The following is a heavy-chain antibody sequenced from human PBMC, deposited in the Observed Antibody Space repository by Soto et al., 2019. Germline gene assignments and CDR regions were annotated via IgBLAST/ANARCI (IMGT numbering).Heavy chain of an antibody. Sequence: GGSLRLSCAASGFTFSSYAMSWVRQAPGKGREWVSAISGRGGSTYYADSVKGRFTISRDNSKNTLYLQMNSLRAEDTAVYYCAKDWYQLPIPFDYWGQGTLVTVSS. D-gene: IGHD2-2*01. J-gene: IGHJ4*02. CDR3: AKDWYQLPIPFDY. CDR2: ISGRGGST. V-gene: IGHV3-23*01. CDR1: GFTFSSYA.